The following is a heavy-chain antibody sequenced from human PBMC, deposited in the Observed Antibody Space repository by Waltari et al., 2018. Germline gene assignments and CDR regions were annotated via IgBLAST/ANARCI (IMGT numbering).Heavy chain of an antibody. CDR2: INPRGGST. CDR1: EYTFTSSY. D-gene: IGHD2-21*01. CDR3: ALDTGALWMDV. Sequence: QVQLVQSGAEVKKPGASVKISCKTSEYTFTSSYIHWVRQAPGQGIAWMGIINPRGGSTIYAQKFQGRVTMTRDTSTSTVYMELSSLRSEDTAVYYCALDTGALWMDVWGQGTTVTVSS. V-gene: IGHV1-46*01. J-gene: IGHJ6*02.